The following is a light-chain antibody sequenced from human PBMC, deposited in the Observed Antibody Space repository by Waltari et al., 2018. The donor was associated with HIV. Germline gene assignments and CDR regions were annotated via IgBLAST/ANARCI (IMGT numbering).Light chain of an antibody. CDR2: KDN. V-gene: IGLV1-47*01. CDR3: AAWDDSLSGLV. Sequence: QSVLTQPPSASGTPGQRVTISCSGSSSNIGGNYVYWYQQLPGTAPNLLIYKDNRRPPGVPSRFSGSKSGTSASLVISVLRSEEEADDYCAAWDDSLSGLVFGGGTKLTVL. CDR1: SSNIGGNY. J-gene: IGLJ3*02.